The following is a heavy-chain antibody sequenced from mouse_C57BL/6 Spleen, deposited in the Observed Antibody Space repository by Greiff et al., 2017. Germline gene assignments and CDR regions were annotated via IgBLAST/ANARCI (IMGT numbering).Heavy chain of an antibody. Sequence: EVQLQQSGPELVKPGASVKIPCKASGYTFTDYNMDWVKQSHGKSLEWIGYINPNNGGTIYNQKFKGKATLTVDKSSSTAYMELRSLTSADTAVYYCARRGLGFCAMDYWGKGTSVTVSS. CDR2: INPNNGGT. CDR3: ARRGLGFCAMDY. CDR1: GYTFTDYN. V-gene: IGHV1-18*01. J-gene: IGHJ4*01.